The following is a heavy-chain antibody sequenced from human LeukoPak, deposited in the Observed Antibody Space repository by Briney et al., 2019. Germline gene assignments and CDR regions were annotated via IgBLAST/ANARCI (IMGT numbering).Heavy chain of an antibody. CDR1: GGTFSSYA. CDR3: ARDRSGVRFCSGGSCRYDY. D-gene: IGHD2-15*01. J-gene: IGHJ4*02. V-gene: IGHV1-69*05. CDR2: IIPIFGTA. Sequence: SVKVPCKASGGTFSSYAISWVRQAPGQGLEWMGGIIPIFGTANYAQKFQGRVTITTDESTSTAYMELSSLRSEDTAVYYCARDRSGVRFCSGGSCRYDYWGQGTLVTVSS.